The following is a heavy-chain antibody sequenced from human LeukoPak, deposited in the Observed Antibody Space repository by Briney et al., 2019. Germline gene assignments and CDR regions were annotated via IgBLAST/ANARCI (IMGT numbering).Heavy chain of an antibody. V-gene: IGHV4-38-2*02. Sequence: SETLSLTCTVSGYSISSDYYWGWVRPPPRKGLEWIGGIHHSGRTYYNPSLKSRVTISVDTSKNQFSLKLSSVTAADTAVYYCARDHLANLASRLFDPWGQGTLVTVSS. CDR2: IHHSGRT. J-gene: IGHJ5*02. CDR3: ARDHLANLASRLFDP. CDR1: GYSISSDYY. D-gene: IGHD3-3*01.